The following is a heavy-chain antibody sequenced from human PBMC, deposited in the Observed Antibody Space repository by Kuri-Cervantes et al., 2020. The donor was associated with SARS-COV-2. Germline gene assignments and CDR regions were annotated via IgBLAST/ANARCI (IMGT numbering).Heavy chain of an antibody. V-gene: IGHV3-13*05. CDR2: IGTAGDP. CDR3: ARASRDYGDYQEYYFDY. J-gene: IGHJ4*02. Sequence: GESLKISCAASGFTFSSYDMHWVRQATGKGLEWVSAIGTAGDPYYPGSVKGRFTISRENAKNSLYLQMNSLRAGDTAVYYCARASRDYGDYQEYYFDYWGQGTRV. D-gene: IGHD4-17*01. CDR1: GFTFSSYD.